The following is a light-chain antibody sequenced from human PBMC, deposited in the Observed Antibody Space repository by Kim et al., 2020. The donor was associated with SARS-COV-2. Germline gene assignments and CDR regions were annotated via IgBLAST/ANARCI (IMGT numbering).Light chain of an antibody. CDR1: KGINDH. V-gene: IGKV1-27*01. J-gene: IGKJ4*01. CDR2: AAD. Sequence: DIQVTQSPSSLSASVGDRVTITCRASKGINDHLVWYKQRPGKVPQLLIYAADTLQSGVPSRFSGAGFGKDFSLTITSLQPVDVGTYYCQSYDSAHLTFGGGRKVDIK. CDR3: QSYDSAHLT.